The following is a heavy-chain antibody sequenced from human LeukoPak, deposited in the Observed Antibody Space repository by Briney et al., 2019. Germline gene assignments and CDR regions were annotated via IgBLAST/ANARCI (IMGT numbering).Heavy chain of an antibody. D-gene: IGHD1-26*01. Sequence: ASVKVSCKVSGYTLTELSMHWVRQAPGKGLEWMGGFDPEDGETIYAQKFQGRVTMTEDTSTDTAYMELSSLRSEDTAVYYCATDLGSPPPYYFDYWGQGTLVTVSS. CDR2: FDPEDGET. CDR3: ATDLGSPPPYYFDY. J-gene: IGHJ4*02. V-gene: IGHV1-24*01. CDR1: GYTLTELS.